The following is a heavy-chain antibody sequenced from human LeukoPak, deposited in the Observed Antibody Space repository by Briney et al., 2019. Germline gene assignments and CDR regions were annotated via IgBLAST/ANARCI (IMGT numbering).Heavy chain of an antibody. Sequence: PGGSLRLPCAASGFTFSNYAIHWVRQAPGKGLEWVAFISYDGNDKYYADSVKGRFTTSRDNSNNMVHLQMHSLRPEDTAVYSCAKDAVNCSGTSCSYGMDVWGQGTTVTVSS. V-gene: IGHV3-30*18. CDR3: AKDAVNCSGTSCSYGMDV. CDR2: ISYDGNDK. D-gene: IGHD2-2*01. J-gene: IGHJ6*02. CDR1: GFTFSNYA.